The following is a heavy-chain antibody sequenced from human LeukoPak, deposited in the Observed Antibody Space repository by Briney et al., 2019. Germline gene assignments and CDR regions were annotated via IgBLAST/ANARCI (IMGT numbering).Heavy chain of an antibody. D-gene: IGHD2-15*01. J-gene: IGHJ4*02. CDR2: INHSGST. Sequence: SETLSLTCAVYGGSLGGYYWSWLRQPPGKGLEWIGEINHSGSTNYNPSLKSRVTISVDASKKQFSLTLSSVTAADTAVYYCARRVVVAALGYWGQGALVTVSS. V-gene: IGHV4-34*01. CDR1: GGSLGGYY. CDR3: ARRVVVAALGY.